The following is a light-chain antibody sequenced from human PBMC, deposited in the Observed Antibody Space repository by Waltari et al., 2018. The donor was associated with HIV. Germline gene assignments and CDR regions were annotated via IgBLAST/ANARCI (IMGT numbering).Light chain of an antibody. CDR2: EVS. CDR3: ASHAGSKDV. J-gene: IGLJ2*01. Sequence: QSALTQSASVSGSPGQSITISCTGTSSDVGSYNLVSWYQQHPGKAPKVMIYEVSKRPAGVSNRFVGSKSGNTASLTVSGLQAEDEADYYCASHAGSKDVFGGGTRLTVL. CDR1: SSDVGSYNL. V-gene: IGLV2-14*02.